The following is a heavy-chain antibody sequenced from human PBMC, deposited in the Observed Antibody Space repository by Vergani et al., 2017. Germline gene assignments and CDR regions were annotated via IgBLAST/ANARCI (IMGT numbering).Heavy chain of an antibody. D-gene: IGHD3-16*02. CDR1: GFTFSTYG. Sequence: QVQLVESGGGVVQPGRSLRLSCAASGFTFSTYGMHWVRQTPGKGLEWVAVIWYDGSNKYYADSVKGRFTISRDNSKNTLYLQMNSLRAEDTAVYYCAGGPFTNFRELSGFDYWGQGTLVTVSS. CDR3: AGGPFTNFRELSGFDY. CDR2: IWYDGSNK. J-gene: IGHJ4*02. V-gene: IGHV3-33*01.